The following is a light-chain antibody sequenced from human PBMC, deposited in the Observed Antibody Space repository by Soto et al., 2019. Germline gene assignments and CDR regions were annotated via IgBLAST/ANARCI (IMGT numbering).Light chain of an antibody. V-gene: IGKV4-1*01. CDR3: QQYYSTPIA. Sequence: DIVMTQSPDSLAVSLGERATINCKSSQSVLYSSNNKNYLGWYKQKPGQPPKLLIYWASTRESGVPDRFSGSGSGTDFTLTISSLQAEDVAVYYCQQYYSTPIAFGQGTRLEIK. J-gene: IGKJ5*01. CDR2: WAS. CDR1: QSVLYSSNNKNY.